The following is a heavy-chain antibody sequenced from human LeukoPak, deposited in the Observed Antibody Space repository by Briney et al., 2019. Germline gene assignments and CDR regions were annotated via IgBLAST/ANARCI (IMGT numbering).Heavy chain of an antibody. CDR1: GFTFSSHA. V-gene: IGHV3-64*02. CDR3: ARGGTYTSSSLNS. Sequence: PGGSLRLSCAASGFTFSSHAMHRVRQAPGKGLEYVAGTNTDGKYIYYVESVRGRFTISRDGSKNTLHLQMGSLRPDDMAVYYCARGGTYTSSSLNSWGQGTLVTVSS. D-gene: IGHD1-26*01. J-gene: IGHJ4*02. CDR2: TNTDGKYI.